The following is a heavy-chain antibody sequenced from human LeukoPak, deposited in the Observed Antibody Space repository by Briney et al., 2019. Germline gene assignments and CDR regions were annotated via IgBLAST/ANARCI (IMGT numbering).Heavy chain of an antibody. Sequence: GGSLRLSCAASGFTFSDYYMSWIRQAPGKGLEWVSAISGSGGSTYYADSVKGRFTISRDNSKNTLYLQMNSLRAEDTAVYYCAKDCSGGSCPQHYWGQGTLVTVSS. CDR2: ISGSGGST. CDR3: AKDCSGGSCPQHY. V-gene: IGHV3-23*01. J-gene: IGHJ4*02. D-gene: IGHD2-15*01. CDR1: GFTFSDYY.